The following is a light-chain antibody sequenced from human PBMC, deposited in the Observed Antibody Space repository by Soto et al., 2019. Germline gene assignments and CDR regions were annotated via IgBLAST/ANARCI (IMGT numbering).Light chain of an antibody. CDR3: CLYTSSSTYV. CDR2: DVS. J-gene: IGLJ1*01. Sequence: QSALTQPASVSGSPAQSIAISCIGSSSDVGGYNYVSWHQQHPGKAPKVVIYDVSNRPSGVSDRFSGSKSRHTASLTTSRLQAEDEVDYYCCLYTSSSTYVFGTGTKSPS. CDR1: SSDVGGYNY. V-gene: IGLV2-14*01.